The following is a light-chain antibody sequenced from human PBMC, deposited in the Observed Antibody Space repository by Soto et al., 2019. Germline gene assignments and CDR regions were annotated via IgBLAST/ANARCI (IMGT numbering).Light chain of an antibody. CDR2: AAS. Sequence: DIQMTQSPSSLSASVGDRVTITCRASQSISSYLNWYQQKPGKAPKLLIYAASSLHSGVTSRFTGTGAGTDFTLTMSSLQPEDFETYYCQQSYSTPFNFGKGTKVDI. CDR1: QSISSY. J-gene: IGKJ3*01. CDR3: QQSYSTPFN. V-gene: IGKV1-39*01.